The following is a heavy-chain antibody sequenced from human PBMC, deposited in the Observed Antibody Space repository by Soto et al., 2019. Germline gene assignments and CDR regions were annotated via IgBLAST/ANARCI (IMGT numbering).Heavy chain of an antibody. V-gene: IGHV4-34*01. CDR1: GGSLSGYY. CDR2: INHSGNT. J-gene: IGHJ4*02. Sequence: QVQLQQWGAGLVKPSETLSLTCAVYGGSLSGYYWSWIRQPPGKALEWIGEINHSGNTNYNPSLKSRVTISVDTSKNHLFLNLSSVTAADTAMYYCARHHVRGRTIAGAAAFWGQGTLVTVSS. CDR3: ARHHVRGRTIAGAAAF. D-gene: IGHD1-26*01.